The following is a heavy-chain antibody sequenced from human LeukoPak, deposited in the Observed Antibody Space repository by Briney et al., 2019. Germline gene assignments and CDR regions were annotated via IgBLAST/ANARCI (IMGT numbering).Heavy chain of an antibody. CDR1: GGSISSGSYY. CDR2: IYTSGST. V-gene: IGHV4-61*02. Sequence: SETLSLTCTVSGGSISSGSYYWSWIRQPAGKGPEWIGRIYTSGSTNYNPSLKSRVTISVDTSKNQFSLKLSSVTAADTAVYYCARGCALWSGSQNWFDPWGQGTLVTVSS. D-gene: IGHD3-3*01. J-gene: IGHJ5*02. CDR3: ARGCALWSGSQNWFDP.